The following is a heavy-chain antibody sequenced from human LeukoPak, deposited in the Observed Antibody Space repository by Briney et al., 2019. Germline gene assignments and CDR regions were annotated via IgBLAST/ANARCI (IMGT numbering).Heavy chain of an antibody. CDR2: ISSSSSYI. CDR1: GFTFSSYA. V-gene: IGHV3-21*04. J-gene: IGHJ4*02. D-gene: IGHD6-19*01. Sequence: GRSLRLSCAASGFTFSSYAMHWVRQAPGKGLEWVSSISSSSSYIYYADSVKGRFTISRDNAKNSLYLQMNSLRAEDTAVYYCARLWEQWLAFDYWGQGTLVTVSS. CDR3: ARLWEQWLAFDY.